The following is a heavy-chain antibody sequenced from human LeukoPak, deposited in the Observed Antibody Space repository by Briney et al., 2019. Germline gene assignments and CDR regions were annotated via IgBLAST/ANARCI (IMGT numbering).Heavy chain of an antibody. D-gene: IGHD7-27*01. V-gene: IGHV3-11*05. CDR1: GFTFSDYY. CDR3: ARVGGTGDGVY. Sequence: GGSLRLSCAASGFTFSDYYMSWIRQAPGKGLEWVSYISSSSSYTNYADSVKGRFTISRDNAKNSLYLQMNSLRAEDTAVYYCARVGGTGDGVYWGQGTLVTASS. CDR2: ISSSSSYT. J-gene: IGHJ4*02.